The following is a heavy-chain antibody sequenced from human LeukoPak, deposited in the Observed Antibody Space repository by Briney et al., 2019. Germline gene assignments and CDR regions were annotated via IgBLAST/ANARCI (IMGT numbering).Heavy chain of an antibody. D-gene: IGHD4-17*01. V-gene: IGHV3-30*18. CDR3: AKDRDYGDYAEYFQH. CDR1: GFTFSSYG. J-gene: IGHJ1*01. CDR2: ISYDGSNK. Sequence: GGSLRLSCAASGFTFSSYGMHWVRQAPGKGLEWVAVISYDGSNKYYADSVKGRFTISRDNSKNTLYLQMNSLRAEDTAVYYCAKDRDYGDYAEYFQHWGQGTLVTVSS.